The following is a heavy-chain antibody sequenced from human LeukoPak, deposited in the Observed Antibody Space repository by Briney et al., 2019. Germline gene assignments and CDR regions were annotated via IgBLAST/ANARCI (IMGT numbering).Heavy chain of an antibody. Sequence: SETLSLTCTVSGGSISSYYWSWIRQPPGKGLEWIGYIYYSGGTNYNPSLKSRVTISVDTSKNQFSLKLSSVTAADTAVYYCARERAPNDYWGQGTLVTVSS. J-gene: IGHJ4*02. CDR2: IYYSGGT. CDR1: GGSISSYY. V-gene: IGHV4-59*01. CDR3: ARERAPNDY.